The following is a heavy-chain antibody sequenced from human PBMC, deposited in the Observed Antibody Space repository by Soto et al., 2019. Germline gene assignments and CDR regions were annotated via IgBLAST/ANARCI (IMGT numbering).Heavy chain of an antibody. V-gene: IGHV1-69*12. CDR3: ARGNHRWLQLWYFDL. J-gene: IGHJ2*01. CDR1: GGTFRSYT. D-gene: IGHD5-12*01. Sequence: QVQLVQSGAEVKKPGSSVTVSCKASGGTFRSYTISWVRQAPGQGLEWMGGIIPICGTANYAQKFQGRVTITADESTSTAYMELSSLRSEDTAVYYCARGNHRWLQLWYFDLWGRGTLVTVSS. CDR2: IIPICGTA.